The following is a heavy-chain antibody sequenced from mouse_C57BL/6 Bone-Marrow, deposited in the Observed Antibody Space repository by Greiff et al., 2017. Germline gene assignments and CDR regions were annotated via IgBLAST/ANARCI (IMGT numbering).Heavy chain of an antibody. V-gene: IGHV1-59*01. D-gene: IGHD1-1*01. Sequence: VQLQQPGAELVRPGTSVKLSCKASGYTFTSYWMHWVKQRPGQGLEWIGVIDPSDSYTNYNQKFKGKATLTVDTSSSTAYMQLSSLTSEDSAVYYCAGYYYGSSCWYFEVWGTGTTVTVSS. CDR3: AGYYYGSSCWYFEV. CDR1: GYTFTSYW. J-gene: IGHJ1*03. CDR2: IDPSDSYT.